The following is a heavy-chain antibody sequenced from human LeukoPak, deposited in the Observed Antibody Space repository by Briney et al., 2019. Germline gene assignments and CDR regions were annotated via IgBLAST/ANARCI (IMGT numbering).Heavy chain of an antibody. V-gene: IGHV4-59*01. J-gene: IGHJ4*02. CDR2: IYYSGST. CDR3: ARGASGYSYG. Sequence: PSETLSLTCTVSGGSISSYFWSWIRQPPGKGLEWIGYIYYSGSTNYNPSLKSRVTISIDTSKNQFSLNLSSVTAADTAVYYCARGASGYSYGWGQGTLVTVSS. D-gene: IGHD5-18*01. CDR1: GGSISSYF.